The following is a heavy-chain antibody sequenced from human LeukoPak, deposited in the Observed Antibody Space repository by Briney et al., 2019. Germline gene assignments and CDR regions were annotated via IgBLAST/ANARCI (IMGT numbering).Heavy chain of an antibody. CDR2: ISSSDNTI. Sequence: PGGSLRLSCAASGFTFSSYDMHWLRQAPGKGLEWISYISSSDNTIYYADSVKGRFTISRDNAKNSLYLQMNSLRAEDTAVYYCARRIAAAGTKGFDYWGQGTLVTVSS. CDR3: ARRIAAAGTKGFDY. CDR1: GFTFSSYD. D-gene: IGHD6-13*01. J-gene: IGHJ4*02. V-gene: IGHV3-48*03.